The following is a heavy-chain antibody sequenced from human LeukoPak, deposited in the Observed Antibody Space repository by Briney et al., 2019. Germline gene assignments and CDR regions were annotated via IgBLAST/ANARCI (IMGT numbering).Heavy chain of an antibody. V-gene: IGHV4-59*01. D-gene: IGHD1-26*01. CDR2: SSYSGNT. J-gene: IGHJ4*02. CDR3: ARAGSGSFDY. Sequence: SETLSLTCTVSGGSISSYYWSWIRQPPGKGLEWIGYSSYSGNTNYNPSLKSRVTISVDTSKNHFSLNLSSVTAADTAVYYCARAGSGSFDYWGQGTLVTVSS. CDR1: GGSISSYY.